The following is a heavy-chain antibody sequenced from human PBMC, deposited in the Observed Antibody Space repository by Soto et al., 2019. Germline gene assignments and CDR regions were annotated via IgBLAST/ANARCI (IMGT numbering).Heavy chain of an antibody. CDR2: IYYSGAT. CDR3: ATTNGAYSYDSVS. Sequence: QVQLQESGPGLVKPSQTLSLTCTVSGDSINNYDHFWTWIRQRPGEGLEWIGYIYYSGATYYSPSLKTRVSISLHKSQTYFSLELSSVTAADTAVYYCATTNGAYSYDSVSWGQGTLVTVSS. J-gene: IGHJ5*02. V-gene: IGHV4-30-4*08. D-gene: IGHD3-16*01. CDR1: GDSINNYDHF.